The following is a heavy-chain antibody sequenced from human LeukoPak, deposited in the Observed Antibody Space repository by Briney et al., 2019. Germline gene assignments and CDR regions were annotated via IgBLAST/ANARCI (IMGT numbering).Heavy chain of an antibody. Sequence: HPGGSLRLSCVAPGFTFNAHWVSWVRQAPGKGLEWVANIKEDGSKTDYVDSVKGRFTISRDNAKNSLFLQLNSLRVEDTAVYFCVRSRWGDFDHWGQGNLVTVSS. J-gene: IGHJ4*02. CDR1: GFTFNAHW. CDR2: IKEDGSKT. V-gene: IGHV3-7*01. CDR3: VRSRWGDFDH. D-gene: IGHD3-16*01.